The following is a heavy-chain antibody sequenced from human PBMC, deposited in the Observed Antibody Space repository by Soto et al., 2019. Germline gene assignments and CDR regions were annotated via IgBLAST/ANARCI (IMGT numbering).Heavy chain of an antibody. J-gene: IGHJ6*02. V-gene: IGHV1-3*01. Sequence: QDQLVQSGAEAREPGASVKVSCKASGHIRTTYAIHWVRQAPGQRLEWVGWINSGTGSTKYPRKFQDRVTLTTDTSANTAHMERSGLRGDDTAVYYCATTSNWNSWAYYGMEVWGQGTTVSVSS. CDR3: ATTSNWNSWAYYGMEV. CDR2: INSGTGST. D-gene: IGHD1-1*01. CDR1: GHIRTTYA.